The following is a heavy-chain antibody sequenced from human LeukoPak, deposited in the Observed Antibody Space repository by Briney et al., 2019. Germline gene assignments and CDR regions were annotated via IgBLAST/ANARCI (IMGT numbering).Heavy chain of an antibody. D-gene: IGHD6-19*01. CDR1: GFTFSSYS. CDR3: ARDLIAVAGTRNWFDP. V-gene: IGHV3-21*01. Sequence: PGGSLRLSCAASGFTFSSYSMNWVRQAPGKGLEWVSSISSSSSYIYYADSVKGRFTISRDNAKNSLYLQMNSLRAEDTAVYYCARDLIAVAGTRNWFDPWGQGTLVTVSS. CDR2: ISSSSSYI. J-gene: IGHJ5*02.